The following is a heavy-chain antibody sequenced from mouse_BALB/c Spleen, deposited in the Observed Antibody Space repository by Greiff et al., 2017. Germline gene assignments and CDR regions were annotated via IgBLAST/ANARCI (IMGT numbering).Heavy chain of an antibody. V-gene: IGHV8-12*01. J-gene: IGHJ4*01. CDR1: GFSLSTSGMG. Sequence: QVQLKQSGPGILQPSQTLSLTCSFSGFSLSTSGMGVSWIRQPSGKGLEWLAHIYWDDDKRYNPSLKSRLTISKDTSRNQVFLKITSVDTADTATYYCARRARYRSLYYAMDYWGQGTSVTVSS. CDR3: ARRARYRSLYYAMDY. D-gene: IGHD2-14*01. CDR2: IYWDDDK.